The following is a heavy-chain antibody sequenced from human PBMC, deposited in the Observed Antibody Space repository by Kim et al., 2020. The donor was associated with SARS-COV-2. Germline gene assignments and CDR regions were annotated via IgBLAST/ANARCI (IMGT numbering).Heavy chain of an antibody. CDR1: GGSFSGYY. J-gene: IGHJ4*02. D-gene: IGHD6-13*01. V-gene: IGHV4-34*01. CDR2: INHSGST. Sequence: SETLSLTCAVYGGSFSGYYWSWIRQPPGKGLEWIGEINHSGSTNYNPSLKSRVTISVDTSKNQFSLKLSSVTAADTAVYYCARGRFWAAAGTALPLQYWGQGTLVTVSS. CDR3: ARGRFWAAAGTALPLQY.